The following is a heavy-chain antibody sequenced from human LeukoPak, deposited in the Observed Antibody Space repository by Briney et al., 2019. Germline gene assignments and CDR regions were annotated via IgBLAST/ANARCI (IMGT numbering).Heavy chain of an antibody. CDR3: ARVDHYSGMDV. CDR2: IRSSSNDI. Sequence: PGGSLRLSCAASGFAFSGYGMNWVRQAPGKGLEWVSSIRSSSNDIYYADSVKGRFTISRDNAKNSVYLQMNSLRAEDTAVYSCARVDHYSGMDVWGHGTTVTVSS. J-gene: IGHJ6*02. V-gene: IGHV3-21*06. D-gene: IGHD3-9*01. CDR1: GFAFSGYG.